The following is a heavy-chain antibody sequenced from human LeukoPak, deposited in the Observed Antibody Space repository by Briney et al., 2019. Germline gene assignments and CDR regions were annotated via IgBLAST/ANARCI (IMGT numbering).Heavy chain of an antibody. Sequence: PGGSLRLSCAASGFTFSSYWMHWVRQAPGKGLVWVSRINSDGSSTSYADSVKGRFTISRGNAKNTLYLQMNSLRAEDTAVYYCARVGNLGTAVFDYWGQGTLVTVSS. V-gene: IGHV3-74*01. CDR1: GFTFSSYW. D-gene: IGHD2-21*02. CDR3: ARVGNLGTAVFDY. J-gene: IGHJ4*02. CDR2: INSDGSST.